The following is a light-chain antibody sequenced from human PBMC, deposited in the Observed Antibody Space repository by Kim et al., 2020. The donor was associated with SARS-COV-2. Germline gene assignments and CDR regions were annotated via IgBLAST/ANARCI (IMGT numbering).Light chain of an antibody. CDR1: QSVSSY. J-gene: IGKJ2*01. CDR2: DAS. CDR3: QQRSNWPGT. Sequence: LSPGDRALLSCRASQSVSSYLAWYHQKPGQAPRLLIYDASNRATGIPARFSGSGSGTDFTLTISSLEPEDFAVYYCQQRSNWPGTFGQGTKLEIK. V-gene: IGKV3-11*01.